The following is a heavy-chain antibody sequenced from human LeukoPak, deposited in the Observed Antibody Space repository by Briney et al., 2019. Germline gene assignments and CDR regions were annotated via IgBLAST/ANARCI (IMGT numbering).Heavy chain of an antibody. D-gene: IGHD6-19*01. CDR2: INPNSGGT. CDR3: ARSELLQWLVPSLGETYFDY. CDR1: GYTFTGYY. Sequence: ASVKVSCKASGYTFTGYYMHWVRQAPGQGLEWMGRINPNSGGTNYAQEFQGRVTMTRDTSISTAYMELSRLRSDDTAVYYCARSELLQWLVPSLGETYFDYWGQGTLVTVSS. J-gene: IGHJ4*02. V-gene: IGHV1-2*06.